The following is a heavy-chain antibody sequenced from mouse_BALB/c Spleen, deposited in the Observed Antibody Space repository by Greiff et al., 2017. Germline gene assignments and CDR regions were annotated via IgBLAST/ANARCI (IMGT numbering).Heavy chain of an antibody. J-gene: IGHJ2*01. CDR3: TRCDGYYFDY. Sequence: QVQLKQPGAELVRPGASVKLSCKASGYTFTSYWINWVKQRPGQGLEWIGNIYPSDSYTNYNQKFKDKATLTVDKSSSTAYMQLSSPTSEDSAVYYCTRCDGYYFDYWGQGTTLTVSS. CDR2: IYPSDSYT. D-gene: IGHD2-3*01. CDR1: GYTFTSYW. V-gene: IGHV1-69*02.